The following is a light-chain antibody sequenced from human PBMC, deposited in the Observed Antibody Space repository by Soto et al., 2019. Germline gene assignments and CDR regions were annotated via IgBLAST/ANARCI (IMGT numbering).Light chain of an antibody. CDR3: MQGTKSPWT. V-gene: IGKV2-28*01. Sequence: EIWIRQSQLSLPVTPGDRSSISSGSGRGLVSSSGYNYLDWYLQKPGQSPQLLIYLGSNRASGIPDRFSGSGAGTDFTLTISRVQAEDVGVYYCMQGTKSPWTFGQGTKVDNK. CDR1: RGLVSSSGYNY. CDR2: LGS. J-gene: IGKJ1*01.